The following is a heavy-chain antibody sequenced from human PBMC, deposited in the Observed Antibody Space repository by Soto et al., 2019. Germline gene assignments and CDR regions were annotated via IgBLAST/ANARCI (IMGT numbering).Heavy chain of an antibody. CDR1: GFIFSNTW. Sequence: ESGGGLVKPGGSLRLSCAASGFIFSNTWMSWVRQAPGKGLEWVGRIRDKSDGGTTDYAAPVKGRFTIARDDSKNTLYLQMNSLKTEDTAVYYCTTATAPRGWGQGTLVTVSS. CDR2: IRDKSDGGTT. CDR3: TTATAPRG. V-gene: IGHV3-15*01. D-gene: IGHD2-21*02. J-gene: IGHJ4*02.